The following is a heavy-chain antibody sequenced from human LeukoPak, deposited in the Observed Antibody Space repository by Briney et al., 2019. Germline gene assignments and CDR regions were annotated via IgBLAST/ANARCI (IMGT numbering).Heavy chain of an antibody. CDR3: ARVLAESGYSGYDSFGY. Sequence: ASVKVSCKASGYTFTSYYTHWVRQAPGQGLEWMGIINPSGGSTSYAQKFQGRVTMTRDMSTSTVYMELSSLRSEDTAVYYCARVLAESGYSGYDSFGYWGQGTLVTVSS. J-gene: IGHJ4*02. V-gene: IGHV1-46*01. CDR1: GYTFTSYY. CDR2: INPSGGST. D-gene: IGHD5-12*01.